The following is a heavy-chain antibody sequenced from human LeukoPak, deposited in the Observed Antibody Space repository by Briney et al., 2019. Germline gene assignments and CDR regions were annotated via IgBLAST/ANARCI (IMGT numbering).Heavy chain of an antibody. Sequence: SETLSLTCTVSGGSISSSSYYWGWIRQPPGKGLEWLGSIYYSGRTYYNPTLKRRVTISVDTSKTQFSLKLSSVTAADTVVYYCARHNGWYYYDSSGYSDYWGQGTLVTVSS. D-gene: IGHD3-22*01. CDR2: IYYSGRT. V-gene: IGHV4-39*01. CDR3: ARHNGWYYYDSSGYSDY. J-gene: IGHJ4*02. CDR1: GGSISSSSYY.